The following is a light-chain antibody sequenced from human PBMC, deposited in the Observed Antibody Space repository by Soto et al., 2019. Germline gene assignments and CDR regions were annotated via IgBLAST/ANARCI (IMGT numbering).Light chain of an antibody. CDR1: QSVTSTY. Sequence: EIVLTQSPDTLSLSPGERATLSCRASQSVTSTYLTWYQQKTGQAPRLLIYSASTRATGIPARFSGSGSGTDVTLTRSRLEPEDFAVYYCQQYGSSLTWTFGQGTKVEV. V-gene: IGKV3-20*01. CDR2: SAS. J-gene: IGKJ1*01. CDR3: QQYGSSLTWT.